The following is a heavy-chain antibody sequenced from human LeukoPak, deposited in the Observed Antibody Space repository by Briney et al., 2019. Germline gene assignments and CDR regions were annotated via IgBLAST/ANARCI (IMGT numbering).Heavy chain of an antibody. D-gene: IGHD3-9*01. V-gene: IGHV1-46*01. J-gene: IGHJ4*02. CDR2: INPSGGST. CDR1: GYTFTGYY. Sequence: ASVKVSCKASGYTFTGYYIHWARQAPGQGLEWMGTINPSGGSTSYAQKFQGRLTVTRDMSTSTVYMELSSLGSEDTAVYYCARDRGVLRYFDWLFEFDYWGQGTLVTVSS. CDR3: ARDRGVLRYFDWLFEFDY.